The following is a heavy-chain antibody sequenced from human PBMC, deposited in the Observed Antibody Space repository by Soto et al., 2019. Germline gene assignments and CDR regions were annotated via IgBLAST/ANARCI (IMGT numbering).Heavy chain of an antibody. CDR2: IIPILGIA. CDR3: AGGTYYDILTGYYNYYYMDV. D-gene: IGHD3-9*01. V-gene: IGHV1-69*02. Sequence: QVQLVQSGAEVKKPGSSVKVSCKASGGTFSSYTISWVRQAPGQGLEWMGRIIPILGIANYAQKFQGRVTITADKSTRTAYMELSSLRSEDTAVYYCAGGTYYDILTGYYNYYYMDVWGKGTTVTVSS. CDR1: GGTFSSYT. J-gene: IGHJ6*03.